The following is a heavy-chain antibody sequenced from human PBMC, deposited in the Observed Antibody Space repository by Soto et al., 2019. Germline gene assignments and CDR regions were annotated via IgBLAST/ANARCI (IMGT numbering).Heavy chain of an antibody. V-gene: IGHV1-2*04. CDR3: AASGRETTVTTYYFDY. D-gene: IGHD4-17*01. CDR2: INPNSGGT. J-gene: IGHJ4*02. CDR1: GYTFTGYY. Sequence: ASVKVSCKASGYTFTGYYMHWVRQAPGQGLEWMGWINPNSGGTNYAQKFQGWVTMTRDTSTSTAYMELSSLRSEDTAVYYCAASGRETTVTTYYFDYWGQGTLVTVSS.